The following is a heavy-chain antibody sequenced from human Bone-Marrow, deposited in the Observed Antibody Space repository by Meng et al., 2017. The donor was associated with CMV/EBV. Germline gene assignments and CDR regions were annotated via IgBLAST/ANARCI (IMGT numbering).Heavy chain of an antibody. CDR1: GYSISSGYY. CDR3: ARTMVVIVPAARNGGWFDP. V-gene: IGHV4-30-4*01. Sequence: SETLSLTCTVSGYSISSGYYWSWIRQPPGQVLEWIGNIYYTGSTYYNPSLRSRLTMSVDTSKNQFSLKLSSVTATDTAVYYCARTMVVIVPAARNGGWFDPWGQGTLVTVSS. J-gene: IGHJ5*02. CDR2: IYYTGST. D-gene: IGHD2-2*01.